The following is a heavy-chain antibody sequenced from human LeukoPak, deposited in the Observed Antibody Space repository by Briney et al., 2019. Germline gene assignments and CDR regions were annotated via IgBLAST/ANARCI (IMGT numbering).Heavy chain of an antibody. V-gene: IGHV4-4*07. CDR3: ARGGPYSGYDLFDY. Sequence: SETLSLTCTVSGGSISSYYWSWIRQPAGKGLEWIGRIYTSGSTNYNPSLKSRVTMSVDTSKNQFSLKLSSATAADTAVYYCARGGPYSGYDLFDYWGQGTLVTVSS. D-gene: IGHD5-12*01. J-gene: IGHJ4*02. CDR1: GGSISSYY. CDR2: IYTSGST.